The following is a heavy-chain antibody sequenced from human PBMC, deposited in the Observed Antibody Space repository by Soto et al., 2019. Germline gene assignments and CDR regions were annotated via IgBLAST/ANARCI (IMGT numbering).Heavy chain of an antibody. D-gene: IGHD3-16*01. CDR3: ARDLMITFGATCSAFDI. Sequence: GGSLRLSCAASGFTFSSYSMNWVRQAPGKGLEWVSSISSSSSYIYYADSVKGRFTISRDNAKNSLYLQMNSLRAEDTAVYYCARDLMITFGATCSAFDIWGQGTMVTVSS. V-gene: IGHV3-21*01. CDR1: GFTFSSYS. J-gene: IGHJ3*02. CDR2: ISSSSSYI.